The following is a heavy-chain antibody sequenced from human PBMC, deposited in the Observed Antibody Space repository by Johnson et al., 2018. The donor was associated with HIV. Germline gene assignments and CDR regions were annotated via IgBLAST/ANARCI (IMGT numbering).Heavy chain of an antibody. Sequence: MLLVESGGGLVQPEGSLRLSCAASGFTVSSNYMSWVRQAPGKGLEWVAYIRQDGSEKEYLASVKGRFTISRDNAKNTLYLEMKSLRADDTAVYYCVRDDYAFHIWGQRTVVTVSS. CDR1: GFTVSSNY. V-gene: IGHV3-7*01. D-gene: IGHD2-21*02. CDR3: VRDDYAFHI. CDR2: IRQDGSEK. J-gene: IGHJ3*02.